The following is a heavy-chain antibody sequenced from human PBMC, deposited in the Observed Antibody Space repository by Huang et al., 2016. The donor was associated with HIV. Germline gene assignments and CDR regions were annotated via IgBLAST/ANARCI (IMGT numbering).Heavy chain of an antibody. CDR1: GFTFSSYW. Sequence: EVQLVESGGGLVQPGGSLRLSCAASGFTFSSYWMHWVGQVPGKGRVWVSHKKRDGGSTSYADSVKGRFTISRDNAKNTLYLQMNSLRAEDTAVYYCARGSRQGKYYYGSGTAYWGQGTLVTVSS. CDR2: KKRDGGST. D-gene: IGHD3-10*01. V-gene: IGHV3-74*01. CDR3: ARGSRQGKYYYGSGTAY. J-gene: IGHJ4*02.